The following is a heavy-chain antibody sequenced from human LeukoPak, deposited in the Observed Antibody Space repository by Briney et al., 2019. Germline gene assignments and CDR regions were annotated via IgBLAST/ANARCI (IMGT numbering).Heavy chain of an antibody. D-gene: IGHD6-6*01. CDR3: ARGSSSSRPNFDY. V-gene: IGHV4-31*03. Sequence: SETLSLTCTVSGGSISSGGYYWTWIRQHPEKGLEWLGYIYYNGSTYYNPSLKSRITISADTSKNQFSLKVSSVTAADTAVYYCARGSSSSRPNFDYWGQGTLVTVSS. CDR1: GGSISSGGYY. J-gene: IGHJ4*02. CDR2: IYYNGST.